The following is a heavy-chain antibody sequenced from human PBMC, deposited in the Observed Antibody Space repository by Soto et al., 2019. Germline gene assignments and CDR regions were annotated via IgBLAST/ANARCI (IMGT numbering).Heavy chain of an antibody. D-gene: IGHD5-12*01. CDR1: GYTFFTYD. J-gene: IGHJ5*02. CDR2: ISTYSGDT. Sequence: QVPLVQSGVEVKTPGASVKVSCQASGYTFFTYDISWVRQAPGQGLEWMGWISTYSGDTQYAQKFQGRVTMTTDTSTTTAYLELRSLRSDDTAVYYCARHHGPTTSENWFDPWGQGTLVTVSS. V-gene: IGHV1-18*01. CDR3: ARHHGPTTSENWFDP.